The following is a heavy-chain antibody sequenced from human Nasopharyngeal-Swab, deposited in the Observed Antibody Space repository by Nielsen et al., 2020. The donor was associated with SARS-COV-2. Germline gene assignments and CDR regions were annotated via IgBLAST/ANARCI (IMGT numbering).Heavy chain of an antibody. D-gene: IGHD4-23*01. CDR3: ARVSDYGGNTDY. CDR2: ISSSGSTI. J-gene: IGHJ4*02. V-gene: IGHV3-48*03. Sequence: VRKAPGKGLEWVSYISSSGSTIYYADSVKGRFTISRDNAKNSLYLQMNSLRAEDTAVYYCARVSDYGGNTDYWGQGTLVTVSS.